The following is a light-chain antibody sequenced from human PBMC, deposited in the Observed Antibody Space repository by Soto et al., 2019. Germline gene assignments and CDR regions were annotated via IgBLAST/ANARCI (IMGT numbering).Light chain of an antibody. V-gene: IGLV1-51*02. CDR1: SSNIGNNY. CDR3: GTWDSSLSALV. J-gene: IGLJ2*01. CDR2: ENN. Sequence: QSVLTQPPSVSAAPGQKVTISCSGSSSNIGNNYVSWYQQLPGTAPKLLIYENNKRPSGIPDRFSGSKSGTSATLGITGLQTGDEADYYCGTWDSSLSALVFGGGTKSPS.